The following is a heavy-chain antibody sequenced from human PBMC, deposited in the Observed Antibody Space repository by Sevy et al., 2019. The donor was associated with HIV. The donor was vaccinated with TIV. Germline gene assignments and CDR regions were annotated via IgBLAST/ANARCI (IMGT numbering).Heavy chain of an antibody. Sequence: GGSLRLSCAASGFTFSSYWMSWVRQAPGKGLEWVANIKQDGSEKYYVDSVKGRFTISRDNAKNSLYLQMNSLRAEDTAVYYCARERGFSRSCWSGSHFDYWGQGTLVTVSS. CDR2: IKQDGSEK. J-gene: IGHJ4*02. CDR1: GFTFSSYW. D-gene: IGHD3-3*01. CDR3: ARERGFSRSCWSGSHFDY. V-gene: IGHV3-7*01.